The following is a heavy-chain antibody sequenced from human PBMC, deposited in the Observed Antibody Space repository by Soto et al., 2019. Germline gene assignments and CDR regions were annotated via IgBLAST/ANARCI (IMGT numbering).Heavy chain of an antibody. CDR3: AHAAFGEFVGSFGY. Sequence: QITLKESGPTLVKPTQTLTLTCTFSWFSLNTNAVGVGWIRQPPGKALEWLALVYWDDDKRYNLFLKSRLAITKDTSKNQVVLTMTNMDPVDTATYYCAHAAFGEFVGSFGYWGQGTLVTVSS. V-gene: IGHV2-5*02. J-gene: IGHJ4*02. CDR1: WFSLNTNAVG. D-gene: IGHD3-10*01. CDR2: VYWDDDK.